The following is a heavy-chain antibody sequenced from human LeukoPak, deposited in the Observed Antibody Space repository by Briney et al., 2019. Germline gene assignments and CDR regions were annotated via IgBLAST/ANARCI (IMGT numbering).Heavy chain of an antibody. CDR3: AKSGRSTSRLCWFDP. Sequence: GGSLRLSCAASGFTFSSYAMSWVRQAPGKGLEWVSAISGSGGSTYYADSVKGRFPISRDNSKNTLYLQMNSLRAEDTAVYYCAKSGRSTSRLCWFDPWGQGTLVTVSS. J-gene: IGHJ5*02. D-gene: IGHD2-2*01. CDR1: GFTFSSYA. CDR2: ISGSGGST. V-gene: IGHV3-23*01.